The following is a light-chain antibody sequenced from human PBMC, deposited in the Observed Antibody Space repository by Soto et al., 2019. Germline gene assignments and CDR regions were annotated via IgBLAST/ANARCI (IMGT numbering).Light chain of an antibody. J-gene: IGKJ5*01. CDR3: QQRDSWPIT. CDR1: QSVDSY. Sequence: EIVMTQSPATLSVSPGERATLSCRASQSVDSYLVWYQQKPGQAPRLLIFGASNRATGIPPRFSGSGSGTDFTLTINSLEPDDFAVYYCQQRDSWPITFGQGTRLEIK. CDR2: GAS. V-gene: IGKV3-11*01.